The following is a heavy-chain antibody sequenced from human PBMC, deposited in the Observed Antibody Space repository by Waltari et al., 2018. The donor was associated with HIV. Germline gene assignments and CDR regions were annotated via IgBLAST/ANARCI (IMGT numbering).Heavy chain of an antibody. Sequence: QVQLQESGPGLVKPSETLSLTCTVSGGSISTYYWSWIRQPPGKGLEWIGYIYYIGSTNYNPSLKSRVTISVDTSKNQFSLKLSSVTAADTAVYYCARSHDSSGYYNFDYWGQGTLVTVSS. CDR2: IYYIGST. V-gene: IGHV4-59*01. CDR1: GGSISTYY. J-gene: IGHJ4*02. CDR3: ARSHDSSGYYNFDY. D-gene: IGHD3-22*01.